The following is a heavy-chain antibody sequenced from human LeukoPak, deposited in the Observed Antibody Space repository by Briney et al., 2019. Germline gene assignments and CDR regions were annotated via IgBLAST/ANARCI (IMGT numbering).Heavy chain of an antibody. J-gene: IGHJ5*02. D-gene: IGHD1-26*01. CDR2: MHYTGNT. CDR1: GDSITSGDYY. V-gene: IGHV4-30-4*08. CDR3: ARHLSGSSWFDP. Sequence: PSQTLSLXCTVSGDSITSGDYYWTWIRQPPGKGLEWVAYMHYTGNTYYNSSLKSRLTISVDTSKNQFSLRLSFVTAADTAIYYCARHLSGSSWFDPWGQGTLVTVSS.